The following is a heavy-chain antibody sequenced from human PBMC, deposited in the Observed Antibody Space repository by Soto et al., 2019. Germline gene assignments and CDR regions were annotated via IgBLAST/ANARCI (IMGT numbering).Heavy chain of an antibody. J-gene: IGHJ4*02. CDR1: GFAFHTHA. CDR3: AKDRTPPLSLSPSSQAIKKLLVGQCFDA. D-gene: IGHD2-8*02. V-gene: IGHV3-23*01. Sequence: EVQLLESGGGLVQPGGSLRLSCAASGFAFHTHALSWVRQAPGKGLEWVSGISASGVTTYYADSVKGRFTISRDNSKNQVPLQMNSLRDEDTAFYYCAKDRTPPLSLSPSSQAIKKLLVGQCFDAWGKGTLVTVSS. CDR2: ISASGVTT.